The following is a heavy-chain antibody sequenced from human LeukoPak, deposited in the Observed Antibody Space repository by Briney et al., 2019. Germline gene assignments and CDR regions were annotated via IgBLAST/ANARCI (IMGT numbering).Heavy chain of an antibody. CDR3: AGGIAARPNYYYYYYMDV. CDR1: GGSISSGSYY. D-gene: IGHD6-6*01. Sequence: SETLSLTCTVSGGSISSGSYYWSWIRQPAGKGLEWIGRIYTSGSTNYNPSLKSRVTISVDTSKNQFSLKLSSVTAADTAVYYCAGGIAARPNYYYYYYMDVWGKGTTVTVSS. CDR2: IYTSGST. V-gene: IGHV4-61*02. J-gene: IGHJ6*03.